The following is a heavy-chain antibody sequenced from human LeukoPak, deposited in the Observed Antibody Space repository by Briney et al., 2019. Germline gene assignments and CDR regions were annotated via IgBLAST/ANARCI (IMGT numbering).Heavy chain of an antibody. Sequence: GGSLRLSCAASGFTVSNNYMTWVRQAPGKGLEWVSHSNSDGSSTSYADSVRGRFTISRDNAKNTLYLQMNSLRAEDTAVYYCARDLKGPVNDVFDMWGQGTMVTVSS. CDR1: GFTVSNNY. V-gene: IGHV3-74*01. D-gene: IGHD4-23*01. CDR2: SNSDGSST. J-gene: IGHJ3*02. CDR3: ARDLKGPVNDVFDM.